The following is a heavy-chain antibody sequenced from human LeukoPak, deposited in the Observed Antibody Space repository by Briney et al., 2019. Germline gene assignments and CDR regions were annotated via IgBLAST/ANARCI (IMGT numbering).Heavy chain of an antibody. Sequence: SETLSLTCTVSGGSISSYYWSWIRQPAGKGLECIGRIYTSGNTNYNPSLKSRVTMSVDTSKNQFSLKLSSVTAADTAVYYCASHDSPNWYLDLWGRGTLVTVSS. V-gene: IGHV4-4*07. CDR3: ASHDSPNWYLDL. D-gene: IGHD2-15*01. J-gene: IGHJ2*01. CDR1: GGSISSYY. CDR2: IYTSGNT.